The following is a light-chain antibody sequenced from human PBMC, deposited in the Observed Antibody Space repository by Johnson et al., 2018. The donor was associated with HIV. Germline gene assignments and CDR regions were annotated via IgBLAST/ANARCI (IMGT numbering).Light chain of an antibody. V-gene: IGLV1-51*01. J-gene: IGLJ1*01. CDR2: DNN. CDR1: SSNIGNGY. Sequence: QSVLTQPPSVSAAPGQKVSISCSGSSSNIGNGYVSWYQQLPGTAPQLLIYDNNKRPSGIPNRFSGSKSGTSATLGITGLQTRDEADDSCGTWDSSLSAHYVFGTGTKITVL. CDR3: GTWDSSLSAHYV.